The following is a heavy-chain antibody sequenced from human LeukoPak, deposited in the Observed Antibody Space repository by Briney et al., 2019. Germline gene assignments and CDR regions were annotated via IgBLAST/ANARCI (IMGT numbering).Heavy chain of an antibody. Sequence: GGSLRLSCAASGFTFSTYAMSWVRLAPGKGLEWVSGISGSGGSTYYADSVKGRFTSSRDNAKNTPYVQMNSLRAEDTAVYYCSTGSGHAFDIWGRGTMVTVSS. CDR1: GFTFSTYA. D-gene: IGHD3-10*01. J-gene: IGHJ3*02. V-gene: IGHV3-23*01. CDR2: ISGSGGST. CDR3: STGSGHAFDI.